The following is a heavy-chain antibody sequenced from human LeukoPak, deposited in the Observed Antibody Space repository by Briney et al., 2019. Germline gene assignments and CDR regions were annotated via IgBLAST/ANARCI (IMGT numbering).Heavy chain of an antibody. J-gene: IGHJ2*01. Sequence: GESLRLSCAASGFTFSSYWMTWVRQAPGKGLEWVANIKQDGSAIYYVDSVKGRFTISRDNAKNSLYLQMNSLTVEDTAVYYCVTGYNNFWPNWYFALWGRGTLVTVSS. CDR2: IKQDGSAI. D-gene: IGHD1-14*01. CDR1: GFTFSSYW. V-gene: IGHV3-7*01. CDR3: VTGYNNFWPNWYFAL.